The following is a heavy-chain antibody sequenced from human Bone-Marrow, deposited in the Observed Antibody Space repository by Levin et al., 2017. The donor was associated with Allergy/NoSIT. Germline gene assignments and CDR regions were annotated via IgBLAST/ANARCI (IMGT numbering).Heavy chain of an antibody. CDR3: AKEGLAVAGYYFDS. Sequence: GGSLRLSCAASGFTFSSYAMSWVRQAPGKGLEWVSSISGSGTITHYSESVKGRFTISRDISKNMLHLQMNSLRAEDTAIYFCAKEGLAVAGYYFDSWGQGTLVTVSS. CDR1: GFTFSSYA. D-gene: IGHD6-19*01. J-gene: IGHJ4*02. V-gene: IGHV3-23*01. CDR2: ISGSGTIT.